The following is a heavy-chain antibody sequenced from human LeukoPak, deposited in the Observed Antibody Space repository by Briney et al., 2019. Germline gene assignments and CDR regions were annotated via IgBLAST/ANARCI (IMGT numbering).Heavy chain of an antibody. Sequence: GESLKISCQASGYSFTNYWIAWVRQMPGKGLEWMGIIYPGDSDTRYSPSFQGQVTISADKSISTAYLQWSSLKASDTAMFYCARSGSGTRFDYRGQGTLVTVSS. J-gene: IGHJ4*02. CDR2: IYPGDSDT. CDR1: GYSFTNYW. V-gene: IGHV5-51*01. D-gene: IGHD6-19*01. CDR3: ARSGSGTRFDY.